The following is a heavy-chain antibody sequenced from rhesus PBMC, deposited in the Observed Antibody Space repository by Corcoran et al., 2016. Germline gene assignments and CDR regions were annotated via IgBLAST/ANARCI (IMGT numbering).Heavy chain of an antibody. CDR2: IYGSMTST. CDR3: ARESSGGYSSGLDY. D-gene: IGHD5-24*01. Sequence: QVQLQESGPGVVKPSETLSLTCAVSGGSISDSYRLIWIRHPPGTGMEWIGYIYGSMTSTNYNTSLKSRVTISKDTSKNQFSLKLSSVTAADTAVYYCARESSGGYSSGLDYWGQGVLVTVSS. V-gene: IGHV4S10*01. J-gene: IGHJ4*01. CDR1: GGSISDSYR.